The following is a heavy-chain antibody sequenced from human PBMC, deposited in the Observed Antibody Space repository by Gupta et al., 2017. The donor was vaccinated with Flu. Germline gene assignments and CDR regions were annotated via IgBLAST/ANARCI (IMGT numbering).Heavy chain of an antibody. CDR3: AKDRTTARRLYTFDA. CDR2: LSVTGGTI. Sequence: APGKGLGWVSGLSVTGGTIYYADSVKGRFTISRDNSKNTLYLQMNSLRAEDTAIYYCAKDRTTARRLYTFDAWGQGTMVTVSS. J-gene: IGHJ3*01. D-gene: IGHD6-25*01. V-gene: IGHV3-23*01.